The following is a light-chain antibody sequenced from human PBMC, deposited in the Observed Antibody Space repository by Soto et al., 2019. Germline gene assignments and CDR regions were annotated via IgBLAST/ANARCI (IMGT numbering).Light chain of an antibody. CDR3: QQSYSTPPT. V-gene: IGKV1-39*01. CDR2: STS. CDR1: QSISSW. J-gene: IGKJ1*01. Sequence: DIQITPSPSTLSASVWDRVTITCRASQSISSWLAWYQQKPGKAPKLMIHSTSSLQSGVPSRFRGSGSGTDFTLTISSLQPEDFATYYCQQSYSTPPTFGQGTKVDIK.